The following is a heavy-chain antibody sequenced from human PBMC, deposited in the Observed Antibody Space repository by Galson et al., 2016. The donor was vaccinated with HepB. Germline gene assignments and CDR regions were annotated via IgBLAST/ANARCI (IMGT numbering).Heavy chain of an antibody. V-gene: IGHV3-64D*06. D-gene: IGHD5-18*01. Sequence: SLRLSCAVPGFTFSNYAMHWVRQAPGKGLQYVSAINNNGGSTHYADSVKGRFTISRDNSKNTLYLHMRSLRAEDTAVYYCVKDFGYSYGEPFFDYWGQGTLVTVSS. J-gene: IGHJ4*02. CDR3: VKDFGYSYGEPFFDY. CDR2: INNNGGST. CDR1: GFTFSNYA.